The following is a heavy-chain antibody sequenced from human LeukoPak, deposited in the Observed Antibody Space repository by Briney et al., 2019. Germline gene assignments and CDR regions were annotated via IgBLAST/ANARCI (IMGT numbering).Heavy chain of an antibody. CDR2: INPNSGGT. CDR1: GYTFTGYY. CDR3: ARDQSLTRITMVRGVPGY. D-gene: IGHD3-10*01. J-gene: IGHJ4*02. V-gene: IGHV1-2*02. Sequence: ASVKVSCKASGYTFTGYYMHWVRQAPGQGLEWMGWINPNSGGTNYAQKFQGRVTMTRDTSISTAYMELSRLRSDDTAVYYCARDQSLTRITMVRGVPGYWGQGTLVTVSS.